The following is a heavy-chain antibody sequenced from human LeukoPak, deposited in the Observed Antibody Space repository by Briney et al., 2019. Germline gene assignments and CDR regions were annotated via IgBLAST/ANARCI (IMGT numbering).Heavy chain of an antibody. D-gene: IGHD3-10*01. CDR1: GGSISSYY. V-gene: IGHV4-59*01. J-gene: IGHJ6*03. CDR2: IYCSGST. Sequence: PSETLSLTCTVSGGSISSYYWSWIRQPPGKGLEWIGYIYCSGSTNYNPSLKSRVTISVDTSKNQFSLKLSSVTAADTAVYYCARDTMVRGVSRYYYYMDVWGKGTTVTVSS. CDR3: ARDTMVRGVSRYYYYMDV.